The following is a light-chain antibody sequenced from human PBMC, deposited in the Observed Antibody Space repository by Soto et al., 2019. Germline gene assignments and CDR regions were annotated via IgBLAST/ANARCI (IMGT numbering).Light chain of an antibody. Sequence: EIVMTQSPATLSVSPGERATLSCRASQSVSSNLAWYQQKPGQAPRLLIYGASTRATGIPARFSGSGPGTEFTLTISSLQSEDFAVYYWQQYNNWPPWTFGQGTKVEIK. V-gene: IGKV3-15*01. CDR2: GAS. CDR1: QSVSSN. CDR3: QQYNNWPPWT. J-gene: IGKJ1*01.